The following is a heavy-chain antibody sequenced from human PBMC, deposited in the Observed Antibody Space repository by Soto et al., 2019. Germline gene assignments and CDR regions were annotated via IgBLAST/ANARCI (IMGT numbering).Heavy chain of an antibody. J-gene: IGHJ6*02. CDR3: ARACGRAESAPSGMDF. D-gene: IGHD2-21*01. CDR1: GGSFIEYY. V-gene: IGHV4-34*02. Sequence: QVQLQQWGTGLLKPSETLSVTCALYGGSFIEYYWNWVRQTPGKGLEWIGEVNQSGTSHYNPSLENRVTMSVYVSKKQFSLMLTSVTAADTGINYWARACGRAESAPSGMDFMGQGTRVSVSS. CDR2: VNQSGTS.